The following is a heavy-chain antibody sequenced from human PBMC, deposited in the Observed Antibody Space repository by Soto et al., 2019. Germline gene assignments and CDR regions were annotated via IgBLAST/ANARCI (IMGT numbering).Heavy chain of an antibody. CDR2: ISAYNGNT. Sequence: QVQLVQSGAEVKKPGASVKVSCKASGYTFTSYGISWVRQAPGQGLEWMGWISAYNGNTNSAQKLQGRVTRTTDTSTRTAYMELRSLRSDDTAVYYGARTEYSSSSCAFDIWGQGTMVTVSS. J-gene: IGHJ3*02. CDR3: ARTEYSSSSCAFDI. CDR1: GYTFTSYG. V-gene: IGHV1-18*01. D-gene: IGHD6-6*01.